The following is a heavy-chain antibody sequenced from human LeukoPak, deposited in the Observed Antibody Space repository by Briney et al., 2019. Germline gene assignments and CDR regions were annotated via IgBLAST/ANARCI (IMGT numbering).Heavy chain of an antibody. D-gene: IGHD3-3*01. V-gene: IGHV3-30-3*01. J-gene: IGHJ3*02. CDR3: ARGAPYDFWSGEDNDAFDI. CDR2: ISYDGSNK. CDR1: GFTFSSYA. Sequence: GRSLRLSCAASGFTFSSYAMHWVRQAPGKGLEWVAVISYDGSNKYYADSVKGRFTISRDNSKNTLYLQMNSLRAEDTAVYYCARGAPYDFWSGEDNDAFDIWGQGTMVTVSS.